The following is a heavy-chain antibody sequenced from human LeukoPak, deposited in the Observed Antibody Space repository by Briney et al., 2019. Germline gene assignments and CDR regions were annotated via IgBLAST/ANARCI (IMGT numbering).Heavy chain of an antibody. CDR1: GFTFSSYA. V-gene: IGHV3-23*01. CDR2: ISGSGGST. J-gene: IGHJ4*02. Sequence: GGSLRLSCAASGFTFSSYAISWVPEAPGKGLEWFSAISGSGGSTDYADSVKGRFTISRHNSKTTLYLQLNSLRAADTAVYYCAKSPGIAARPPFDYWGQGNLVTVSS. D-gene: IGHD6-6*01. CDR3: AKSPGIAARPPFDY.